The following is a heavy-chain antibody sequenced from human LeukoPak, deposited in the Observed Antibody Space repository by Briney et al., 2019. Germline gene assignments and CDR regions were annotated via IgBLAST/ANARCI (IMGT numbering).Heavy chain of an antibody. CDR3: ARGLIVAVRNYFDY. Sequence: SVKVSCKTSGDTFNSYTISWLRHAPGQGLEWMGRIIPILGIANYAQKFQGRVTITADKSTSTAYMELSSLRSEDTAVYHCARGLIVAVRNYFDYWGQGTLVTVSS. D-gene: IGHD3-22*01. V-gene: IGHV1-69*02. CDR2: IIPILGIA. J-gene: IGHJ4*02. CDR1: GDTFNSYT.